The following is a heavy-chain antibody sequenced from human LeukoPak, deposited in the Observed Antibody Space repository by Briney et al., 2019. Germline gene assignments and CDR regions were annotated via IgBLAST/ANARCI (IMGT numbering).Heavy chain of an antibody. CDR1: GFTFDDYA. V-gene: IGHV3-9*01. D-gene: IGHD2-15*01. CDR2: ISWNSDSI. J-gene: IGHJ4*02. CDR3: AKGAEVVVAAIDY. Sequence: SLRLSCAASGFTFDDYAMHWVRQAPGKGLEWVSGISWNSDSIGYADSVKGRFTISRDNAKNSLYLQMNSLRAEDTALYYCAKGAEVVVAAIDYWGQGTLVTVSS.